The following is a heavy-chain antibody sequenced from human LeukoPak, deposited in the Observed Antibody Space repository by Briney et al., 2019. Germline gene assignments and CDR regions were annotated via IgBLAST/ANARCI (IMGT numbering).Heavy chain of an antibody. V-gene: IGHV4-34*01. D-gene: IGHD5-24*01. CDR3: ARWPQSRKYFQH. CDR2: INHSGST. CDR1: GGSFSGYY. J-gene: IGHJ1*01. Sequence: SETLSLTCAVYGGSFSGYYWSWIRQPPGKGLEWIGEINHSGSTNYNPSLKSRVTISVDTSKNQFSLKLSSVTAADTAVYYCARWPQSRKYFQHWGQGTLVTVSS.